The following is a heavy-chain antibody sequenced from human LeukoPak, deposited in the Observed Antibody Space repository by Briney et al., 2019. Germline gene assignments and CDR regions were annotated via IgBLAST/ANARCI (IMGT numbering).Heavy chain of an antibody. J-gene: IGHJ4*02. V-gene: IGHV4-59*01. CDR3: ARMSRVPWWYVDY. Sequence: SETLSPTCTVSGGSISSYYWSWIRQPPGKGLEWIGYIYYSGSTNYNPSLKSRVSISVDTSKNQFSLKLSSVTAADTAVYYCARMSRVPWWYVDYWGQGTLVTVSS. D-gene: IGHD2-15*01. CDR2: IYYSGST. CDR1: GGSISSYY.